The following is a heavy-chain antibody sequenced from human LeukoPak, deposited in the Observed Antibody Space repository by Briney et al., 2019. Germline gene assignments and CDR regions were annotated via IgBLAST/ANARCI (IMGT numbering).Heavy chain of an antibody. CDR3: ARKNSIVGAAPDAFDI. V-gene: IGHV3-43*01. CDR1: GFTFDDYT. D-gene: IGHD1-26*01. J-gene: IGHJ3*02. Sequence: GGSLRLSCAASGFTFDDYTMHWVRQAPGKGLEWVSLISWDGGSTYYADSVKGRFTISRDNSKNTLYLQMNSLRAEDTAVYYCARKNSIVGAAPDAFDIWGQGTMVTVSS. CDR2: ISWDGGST.